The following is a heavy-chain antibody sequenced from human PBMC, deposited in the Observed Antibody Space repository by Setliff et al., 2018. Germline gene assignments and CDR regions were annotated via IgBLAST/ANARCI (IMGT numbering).Heavy chain of an antibody. CDR1: RDSFTKYW. Sequence: GESLKISCKESRDSFTKYWIIWVRQVPGKGLEWMGMIFPADADTRYNPSFKGQVTMSLDRSITTAYLQWDSLKASDTAIYYCAQKHQRASWAFDPWGRGTLVTVSS. V-gene: IGHV5-51*01. CDR3: AQKHQRASWAFDP. CDR2: IFPADADT. J-gene: IGHJ5*02. D-gene: IGHD2-2*01.